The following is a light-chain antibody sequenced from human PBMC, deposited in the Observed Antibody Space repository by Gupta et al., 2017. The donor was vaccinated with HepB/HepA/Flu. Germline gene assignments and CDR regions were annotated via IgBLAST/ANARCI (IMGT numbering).Light chain of an antibody. Sequence: SYVLTQPPSVSVAPGKTARITCGGITIGSKSVHWYQQKSGPAPVLVVYDDSVRPSGIPERFSGSNSGNTATLTISRVEAGDEADYYCHVWDSSDVVFGGGTKLTVL. J-gene: IGLJ2*01. CDR3: HVWDSSDVV. CDR1: TIGSKS. V-gene: IGLV3-21*03. CDR2: DDS.